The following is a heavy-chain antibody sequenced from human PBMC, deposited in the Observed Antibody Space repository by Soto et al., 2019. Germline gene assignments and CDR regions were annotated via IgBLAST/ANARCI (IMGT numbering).Heavy chain of an antibody. CDR1: GGSISSSNW. J-gene: IGHJ5*02. V-gene: IGHV4-4*02. Sequence: QVQLQESGPGLVKPSGTLSLTCAVSGGSISSSNWWRWVRQPPGKGLEWIGEIYHSGSTNYNPSLKSRITITVDKSKNQRSLKLSSVTAAATAVSYCARYGQDASPDPWCQGTLVTVCS. D-gene: IGHD4-17*01. CDR3: ARYGQDASPDP. CDR2: IYHSGST.